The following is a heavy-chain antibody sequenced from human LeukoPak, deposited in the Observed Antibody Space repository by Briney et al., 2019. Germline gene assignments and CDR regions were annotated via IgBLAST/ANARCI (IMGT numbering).Heavy chain of an antibody. CDR2: SLHTGSR. D-gene: IGHD2-15*01. CDR3: ARRASGSGGTQAGMDV. J-gene: IGHJ6*02. V-gene: IGHV4-39*02. CDR1: GGSISSDVHY. Sequence: PSETLSLTCTVSGGSISSDVHYWDWIRQPPGKGLEWIGSSLHTGSRWVKPSLKIRASISVATSKNHFSLRLHSVNAADTALYYCARRASGSGGTQAGMDVWGQGTTVTVSS.